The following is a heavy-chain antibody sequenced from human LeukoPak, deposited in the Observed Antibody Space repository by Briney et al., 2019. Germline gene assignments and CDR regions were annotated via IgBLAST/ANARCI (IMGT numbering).Heavy chain of an antibody. CDR1: GGSFSGHY. CDR3: ARGYPYYDFWSGRLRPNWFDP. D-gene: IGHD3-3*01. V-gene: IGHV4-34*01. Sequence: SETLSLTCTVSGGSFSGHYWSWIRQPPGKGLEWIGEINHTGSTNYNPSLKSRVTISVDTSKNQFSLKLSSVTAADTAVYYCARGYPYYDFWSGRLRPNWFDPWGQGTLVTVSS. J-gene: IGHJ5*02. CDR2: INHTGST.